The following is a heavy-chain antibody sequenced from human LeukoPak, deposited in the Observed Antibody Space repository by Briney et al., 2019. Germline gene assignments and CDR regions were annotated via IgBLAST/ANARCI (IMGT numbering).Heavy chain of an antibody. CDR3: ARYTAMAYFDY. V-gene: IGHV3-21*01. Sequence: GGSLRLSCAASGFTFSSYSMNWVRHAPGKGLEWVSSISSSSSYIYYADSVEGRFTISRDNAKNSLYLQMNSLRAEDTAVYYCARYTAMAYFDYWGQGTLVTVSS. D-gene: IGHD5-18*01. CDR2: ISSSSSYI. CDR1: GFTFSSYS. J-gene: IGHJ4*02.